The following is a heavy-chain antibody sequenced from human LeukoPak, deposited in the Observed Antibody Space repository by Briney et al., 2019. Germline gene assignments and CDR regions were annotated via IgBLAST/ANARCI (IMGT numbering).Heavy chain of an antibody. J-gene: IGHJ3*02. Sequence: GESLKISCKGSGYNFLTDYIGWVRQMPGKGLEWMGIIYPGDSETNYSPSFKGQVTFSVDKSITTAYLQWGYLKASDTAMYYCARQAYSTSFDAFDIWGQGTMVTVSS. CDR3: ARQAYSTSFDAFDI. CDR2: IYPGDSET. D-gene: IGHD2-2*01. CDR1: GYNFLTDY. V-gene: IGHV5-51*01.